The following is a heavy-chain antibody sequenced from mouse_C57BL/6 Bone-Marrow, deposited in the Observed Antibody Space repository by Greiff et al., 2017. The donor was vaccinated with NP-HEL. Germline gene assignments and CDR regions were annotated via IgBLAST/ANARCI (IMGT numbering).Heavy chain of an antibody. CDR2: INPGSGGT. CDR1: GYAFTNYL. V-gene: IGHV1-54*01. Sequence: QVQLQQSGAELVRPGTSVKVSCKASGYAFTNYLIEWVKQRPGQGLEWIGVINPGSGGTNYNEKFKGKATLTADKSSSTAYMQLSSLTSEDSAVYFCAREGYCAMDYWGQGTSVTVSS. J-gene: IGHJ4*01. CDR3: AREGYCAMDY.